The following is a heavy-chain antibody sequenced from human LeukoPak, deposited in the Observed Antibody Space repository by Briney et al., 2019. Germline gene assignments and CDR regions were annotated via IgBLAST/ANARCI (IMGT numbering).Heavy chain of an antibody. CDR1: GYTFTSYG. Sequence: ASVKVSCKASGYTFTSYGISWVRQAPGQGLEWMGWISAYNGNTNYAQKLQGRVTMTTDTSTSTAYMELRSLRSDDTAVYYCARNHIVGATMFPFDYWGQGTLVTVSS. CDR3: ARNHIVGATMFPFDY. J-gene: IGHJ4*02. V-gene: IGHV1-18*01. CDR2: ISAYNGNT. D-gene: IGHD1-26*01.